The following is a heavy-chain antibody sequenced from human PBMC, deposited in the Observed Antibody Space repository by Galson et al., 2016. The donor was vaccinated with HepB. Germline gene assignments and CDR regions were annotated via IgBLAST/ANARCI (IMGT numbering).Heavy chain of an antibody. J-gene: IGHJ5*02. CDR3: ARDWYSSPGS. V-gene: IGHV3-74*01. CDR1: GFTFSTSW. Sequence: SLRLSCAASGFTFSTSWMHWVRQPPGKGLVWVSRIDPDGGNTDYADSVKGRFTISRDNAKNTLYLQMNSLRAEDTAVYYCARDWYSSPGSWGQGTLVTVSS. D-gene: IGHD6-13*01. CDR2: IDPDGGNT.